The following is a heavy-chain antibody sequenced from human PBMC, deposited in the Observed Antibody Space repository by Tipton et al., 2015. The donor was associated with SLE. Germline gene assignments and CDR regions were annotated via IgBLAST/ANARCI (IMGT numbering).Heavy chain of an antibody. CDR3: TRHDYFASGRVY. Sequence: TLSLTCTVSGGSIRGYYWSWIRQPPGKGLEWIGEINHSGSTNYNPSLKSRVTISADTSKNQFSLKLSSVTAADTAVYYCTRHDYFASGRVYWGQGTLVTVSS. D-gene: IGHD3-10*01. J-gene: IGHJ4*02. CDR1: GGSIRGYY. V-gene: IGHV4-34*01. CDR2: INHSGST.